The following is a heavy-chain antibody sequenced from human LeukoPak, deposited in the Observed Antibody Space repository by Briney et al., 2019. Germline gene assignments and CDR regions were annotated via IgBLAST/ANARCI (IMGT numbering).Heavy chain of an antibody. CDR2: IYHSGST. CDR3: ACAGQWLVWY. D-gene: IGHD6-19*01. Sequence: PSQTLSLTCAVSGGSISSGGYSWSWIRQPPGKGLEWIGYIYHSGSTYYNPSLKSRVTISVDTSKNQFSLKLSSVTAADTAVYYCACAGQWLVWYWGQGTLVTVSS. J-gene: IGHJ4*02. V-gene: IGHV4-30-2*02. CDR1: GGSISSGGYS.